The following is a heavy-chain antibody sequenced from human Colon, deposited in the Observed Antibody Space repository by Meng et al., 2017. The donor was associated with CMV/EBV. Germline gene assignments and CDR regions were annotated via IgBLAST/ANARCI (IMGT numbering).Heavy chain of an antibody. Sequence: GWVRQAPGKGLEWFGRIQSKTAGGTTGYAAPVKGRFTISRDDSKNTLYLQMNSLKTEDTAVYYCTTAPLGYYYDSSGYYPNDAFDIWGQGTMVTVSS. D-gene: IGHD3-22*01. V-gene: IGHV3-15*01. J-gene: IGHJ3*02. CDR2: IQSKTAGGTT. CDR3: TTAPLGYYYDSSGYYPNDAFDI.